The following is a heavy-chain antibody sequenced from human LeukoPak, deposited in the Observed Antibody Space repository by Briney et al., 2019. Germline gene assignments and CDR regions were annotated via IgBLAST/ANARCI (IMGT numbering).Heavy chain of an antibody. CDR1: GYSFTDYY. J-gene: IGHJ5*02. V-gene: IGHV1-2*02. Sequence: VSVKVSCKTSGYSFTDYYMHWVRQAPGQGLERMGWINPNSGGTSSAQKFQGRVTMTRDTSITTVYMEVSWLTSDDTAIYYCARADRLHGGPYLIGPWGQGTLVTVSS. CDR2: INPNSGGT. D-gene: IGHD2-21*01. CDR3: ARADRLHGGPYLIGP.